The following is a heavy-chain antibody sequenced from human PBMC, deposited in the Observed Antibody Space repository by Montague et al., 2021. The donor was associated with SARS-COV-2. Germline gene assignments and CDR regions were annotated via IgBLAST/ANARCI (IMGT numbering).Heavy chain of an antibody. CDR1: RFTFDDYA. J-gene: IGHJ3*02. CDR2: ISWKSGSI. D-gene: IGHD3-22*01. V-gene: IGHV3-9*01. Sequence: SLRLSCAASRFTFDDYAMHWVRQAPGKGLEWVSGISWKSGSIACADSVKGRFTISRDNAKNSLYLQMNSLRAEDTALYYCAKVMREDYYDSSGSPDAFDIWGQGTMVTVSS. CDR3: AKVMREDYYDSSGSPDAFDI.